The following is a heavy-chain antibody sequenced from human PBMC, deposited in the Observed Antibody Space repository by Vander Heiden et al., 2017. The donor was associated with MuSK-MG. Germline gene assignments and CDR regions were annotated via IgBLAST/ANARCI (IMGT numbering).Heavy chain of an antibody. CDR3: ASSMAGSLYYYYGMDV. CDR1: GGSFSGYY. CDR2: INHSGST. V-gene: IGHV4-34*01. J-gene: IGHJ6*02. Sequence: QVQLQQWGAGLLKPSETLSLTCAVYGGSFSGYYWSWIRQPPGKGLEWIGEINHSGSTNYNPSLKSRVTISVDTSKNQFSPKLSSVTAADTAVYYCASSMAGSLYYYYGMDVWGQGTTVTVSS. D-gene: IGHD6-19*01.